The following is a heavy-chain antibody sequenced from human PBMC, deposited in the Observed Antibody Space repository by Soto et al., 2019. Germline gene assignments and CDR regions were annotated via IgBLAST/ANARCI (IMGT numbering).Heavy chain of an antibody. V-gene: IGHV4-59*04. J-gene: IGHJ4*02. CDR3: ARRPYCSSTSCYAPVHFDY. Sequence: SETLSLTCTVSGGSISNYYWSWIRQAPGKGLEWIGYIYYSGSTYYNPSLKSRVTISVDTSKNQFSLKLSSVTAADTAVYYCARRPYCSSTSCYAPVHFDYWGQGTLVTVSS. CDR1: GGSISNYY. CDR2: IYYSGST. D-gene: IGHD2-2*01.